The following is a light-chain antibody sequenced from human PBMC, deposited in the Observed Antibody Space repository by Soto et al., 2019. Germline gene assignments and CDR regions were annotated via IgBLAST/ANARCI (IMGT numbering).Light chain of an antibody. CDR2: KAS. J-gene: IGKJ1*01. CDR3: QQYYDFRT. Sequence: DIQMTQSPSTLSASVGDRVTITSRASQNIYTWLAWYQQKPGKAPNVLIFKASNLETGVPSRFSGNGSGTEFSLTISSLQPDDFATYYCQQYYDFRTFGQGTKVEIK. V-gene: IGKV1-5*03. CDR1: QNIYTW.